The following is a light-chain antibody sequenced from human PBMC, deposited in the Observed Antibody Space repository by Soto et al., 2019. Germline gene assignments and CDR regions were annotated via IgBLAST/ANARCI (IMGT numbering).Light chain of an antibody. CDR3: QAWDSSTAV. V-gene: IGLV3-1*01. Sequence: SYELTQPPSVSVSPGLTASITCSGDKLGDKLAYWYQQKPGQSPVLVMYQDSKRPSGIPERFSGSNSGNTATLTISGTQSMDEADYYCQAWDSSTAVFGTRTKLTVL. CDR1: KLGDKL. CDR2: QDS. J-gene: IGLJ1*01.